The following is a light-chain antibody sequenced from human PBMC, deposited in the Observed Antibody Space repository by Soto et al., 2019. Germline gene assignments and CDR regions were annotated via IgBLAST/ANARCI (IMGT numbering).Light chain of an antibody. CDR2: VAS. CDR3: QQYNNWPRT. J-gene: IGKJ2*01. Sequence: EIVMTQSPATLSVSPGERASLSCRASQNIRTNLAWYQLKPGQAPRLLIYVASSRAAGIPARFSGSGSGTEFTLTIDSLQSEDFAVYYCQQYNNWPRTFGQGTKLEIK. CDR1: QNIRTN. V-gene: IGKV3-15*01.